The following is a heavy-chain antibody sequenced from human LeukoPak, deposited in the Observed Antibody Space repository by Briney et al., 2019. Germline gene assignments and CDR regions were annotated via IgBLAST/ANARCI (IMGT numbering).Heavy chain of an antibody. CDR3: ARGPLVGATIVAFDI. CDR1: GGSISSSSYY. Sequence: SETLSLTCTVSGGSISSSSYYWGWIRQPPGKGLEWIGSIYYSGSTYFNPSLKSRVTISVDTSKNQFSLKLSSVTAADTAMYYCARGPLVGATIVAFDIWGQGTMVTVSS. D-gene: IGHD1-26*01. J-gene: IGHJ3*02. V-gene: IGHV4-39*01. CDR2: IYYSGST.